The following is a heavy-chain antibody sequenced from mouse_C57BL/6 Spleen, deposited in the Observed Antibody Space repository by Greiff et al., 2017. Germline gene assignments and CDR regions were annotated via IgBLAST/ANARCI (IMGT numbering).Heavy chain of an antibody. CDR3: ARSSFFYYGSRVYAMDY. CDR2: IDPSDSYT. V-gene: IGHV1-69*01. J-gene: IGHJ4*01. CDR1: GYTFTSYW. D-gene: IGHD1-1*01. Sequence: QVQLQQSGAELVMPGASVKLSCKASGYTFTSYWMHWVKQRPGQGLEWIGEIDPSDSYTNYNQKFKGKSTLTVDKSSSTAYMQLSSLTSEDSAVYYCARSSFFYYGSRVYAMDYWGQGTSVTVSS.